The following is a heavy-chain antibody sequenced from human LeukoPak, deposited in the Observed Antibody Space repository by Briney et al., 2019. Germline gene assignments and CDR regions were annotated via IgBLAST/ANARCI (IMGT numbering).Heavy chain of an antibody. Sequence: SETLSLTCSVSGASISSGDYFWTWIRQHPGKGLEWIGEINHSGSTNYNPSLKSRVTISVDTSKNQFSLKLSSVTAADTAVYYCARGRGVRGVDFDYWGQGTLVTVSS. CDR2: INHSGST. D-gene: IGHD3-10*01. J-gene: IGHJ4*02. V-gene: IGHV4-34*01. CDR3: ARGRGVRGVDFDY. CDR1: GASISSGDYF.